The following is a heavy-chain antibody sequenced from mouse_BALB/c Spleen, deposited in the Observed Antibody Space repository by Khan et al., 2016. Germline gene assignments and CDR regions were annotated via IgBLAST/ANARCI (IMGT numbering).Heavy chain of an antibody. CDR3: ASTSNGSYGALDY. CDR1: GFNTKDTY. D-gene: IGHD2-3*01. V-gene: IGHV14-3*02. CDR2: IEPADDKT. J-gene: IGHJ4*01. Sequence: VQLQQSGAELVKPGASAKSSCTASGFNTKDTYMHWVKQRSEQGLEWRGRIEPADDKTKYDTKSQGKATITPDTSPNTTELQRSSPTSEDPAVYYCASTSNGSYGALDYWCQGSSVSVSS.